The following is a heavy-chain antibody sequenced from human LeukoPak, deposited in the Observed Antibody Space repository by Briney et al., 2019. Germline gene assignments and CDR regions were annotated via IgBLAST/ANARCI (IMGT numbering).Heavy chain of an antibody. CDR3: ARGLPSYGDYVDYYFYMDV. D-gene: IGHD4-17*01. V-gene: IGHV4-4*07. CDR2: ISTGGST. J-gene: IGHJ6*03. CDR1: GDSISGFY. Sequence: SDTLSLTCTVSGDSISGFYWSWIRQPAGKGLQWIGRISTGGSTNYNPSLKSRVTMSVDRSTNEFSLTVRSVTAADTALYYCARGLPSYGDYVDYYFYMDVWGKGTPVTVSS.